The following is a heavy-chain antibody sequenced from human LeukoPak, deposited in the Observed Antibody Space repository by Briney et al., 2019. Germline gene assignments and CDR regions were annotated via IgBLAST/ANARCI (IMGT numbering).Heavy chain of an antibody. J-gene: IGHJ4*02. V-gene: IGHV4-59*01. CDR3: ARESWVVGELRDMR. Sequence: SETLSLTCTVSGGSIGNYFWSWTRQPPGKGLEWIGYIYHTGGTSYNPSLESRVTISVDTSRNQFSLMLKSVTAADPAVYYCARESWVVGELRDMRGGQGTLVTVSS. CDR1: GGSIGNYF. CDR2: IYHTGGT. D-gene: IGHD3-10*01.